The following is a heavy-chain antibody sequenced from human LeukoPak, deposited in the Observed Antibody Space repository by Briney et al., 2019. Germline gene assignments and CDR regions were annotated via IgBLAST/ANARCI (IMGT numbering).Heavy chain of an antibody. J-gene: IGHJ3*02. Sequence: GGSLRLSCAASGFTFSSYSMNWVRQAPGKGLEWVSSISSSSSYIYYADSVKGRFTISRDNAKNSLYLQMNSLRAEDTAVYYCAREFADRDAFDIWGQGTMVTVSS. CDR2: ISSSSSYI. CDR3: AREFADRDAFDI. CDR1: GFTFSSYS. V-gene: IGHV3-21*01. D-gene: IGHD2-15*01.